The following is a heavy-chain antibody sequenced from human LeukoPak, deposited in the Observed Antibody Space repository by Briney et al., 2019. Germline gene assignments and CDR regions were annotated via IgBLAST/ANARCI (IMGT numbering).Heavy chain of an antibody. CDR3: AKNYDSSGYYPRDY. CDR2: ISGSGGST. Sequence: QAGGSLRLSCTASGFAFTSYSMNWVRQAPGKGLEWVSAISGSGGSTYYVDSVKGRFTISRDNSKNTLYLQMNSLRAEDTAVYYCAKNYDSSGYYPRDYWGQGTLVTVSS. J-gene: IGHJ4*02. CDR1: GFAFTSYS. V-gene: IGHV3-23*01. D-gene: IGHD3-22*01.